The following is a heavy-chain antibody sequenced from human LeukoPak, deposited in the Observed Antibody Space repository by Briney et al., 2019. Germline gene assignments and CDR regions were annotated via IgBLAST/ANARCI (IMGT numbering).Heavy chain of an antibody. J-gene: IGHJ4*02. Sequence: SETLSLTCTVSGGSINSGGYYWSWIRQHPGKGLEWIGYIYYSGSTNYNPSLKSRVTMSVDTSKNQFSLKLSSVTAADTAVYCCARGRGSGSYLSAYFDYWGQGTLVTVSS. V-gene: IGHV4-61*08. CDR1: GGSINSGGYY. CDR3: ARGRGSGSYLSAYFDY. CDR2: IYYSGST. D-gene: IGHD1-26*01.